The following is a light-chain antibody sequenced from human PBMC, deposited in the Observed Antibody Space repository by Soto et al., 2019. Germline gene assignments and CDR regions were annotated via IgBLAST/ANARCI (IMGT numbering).Light chain of an antibody. CDR1: SSDVGAYNY. J-gene: IGLJ1*01. CDR3: SSYITSSPYV. V-gene: IGLV2-14*01. CDR2: EVS. Sequence: QSALTQPASVSGSPGQSITISCTGTSSDVGAYNYVSWYRQHPGKAPKLMIYEVSNRASGFSGRFSGSKSGNTASLTISGLQAEDEADYYCSSYITSSPYVFGTGTKVTVL.